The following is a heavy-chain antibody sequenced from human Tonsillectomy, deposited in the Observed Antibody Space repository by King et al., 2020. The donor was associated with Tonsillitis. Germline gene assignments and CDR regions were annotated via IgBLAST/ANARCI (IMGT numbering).Heavy chain of an antibody. CDR3: ARLGGYSSPFGY. J-gene: IGHJ4*02. CDR1: CGSISSYY. Sequence: VQLQESGPGLGKPSETLSLTCTVSCGSISSYYWSWSREPPGKGLEWIGHIYYSGSTNYNPTLKRRGTISVDPSQNQFSLKLSSGTAADTARYYCARLGGYSSPFGYWGQGTLVTVSS. CDR2: IYYSGST. V-gene: IGHV4-59*08. D-gene: IGHD6-25*01.